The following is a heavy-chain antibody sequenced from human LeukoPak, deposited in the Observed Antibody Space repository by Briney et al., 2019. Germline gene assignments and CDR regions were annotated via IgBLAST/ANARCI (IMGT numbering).Heavy chain of an antibody. CDR1: GFTFSSYW. Sequence: GGSLRLSCAASGFTFSSYWMSWVRQAPGKGLEWVANIKQDGSEKYYVDSVKGRFTISRDNAKNSLYLQMNSLRAEDTAVYYCAREASGLPQNDAFDIWGQGTMVTVSS. D-gene: IGHD3-10*01. V-gene: IGHV3-7*01. CDR2: IKQDGSEK. CDR3: AREASGLPQNDAFDI. J-gene: IGHJ3*02.